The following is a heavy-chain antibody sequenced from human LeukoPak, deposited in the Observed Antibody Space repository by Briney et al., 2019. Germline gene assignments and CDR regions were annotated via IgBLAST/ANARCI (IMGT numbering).Heavy chain of an antibody. V-gene: IGHV4-30-2*01. CDR1: GGSISSGGYY. Sequence: SETLSLTCTVSGGSISSGGYYWSWIRQPPGKGLEWIGYIYHSGSTYYNPSLKSRVTISVDRSKNQFSLKLSSVTAADTAVYYCARDGIAAAGTVYWGQGTLVTVSS. J-gene: IGHJ4*02. D-gene: IGHD6-13*01. CDR2: IYHSGST. CDR3: ARDGIAAAGTVY.